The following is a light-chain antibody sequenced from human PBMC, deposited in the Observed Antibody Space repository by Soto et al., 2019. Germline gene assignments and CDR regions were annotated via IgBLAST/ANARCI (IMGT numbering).Light chain of an antibody. CDR1: SSDIGYYSH. Sequence: QSVLTQPASVSGSPGQSIAISCIGTSSDIGYYSHVSWYQQHPGKAPKLMIYDVSSRPSGVSDRFSGSKSGNTASRTISGLQAEDEADYFCSSCATGDTLIFGGGTQLTVL. V-gene: IGLV2-14*01. CDR2: DVS. J-gene: IGLJ2*01. CDR3: SSCATGDTLI.